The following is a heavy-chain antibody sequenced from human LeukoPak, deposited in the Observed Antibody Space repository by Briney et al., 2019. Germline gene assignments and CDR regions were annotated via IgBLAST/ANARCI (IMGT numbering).Heavy chain of an antibody. CDR3: ARATYYDSSGYAY. CDR1: GFTFSSYG. V-gene: IGHV3-33*01. D-gene: IGHD3-22*01. J-gene: IGHJ4*02. CDR2: IWYEGSNK. Sequence: GGSLRLSCSAPGFTFSSYGRAWVRQAPGKGLEWVAVIWYEGSNKYYAHSVNGRFTISRDNSKTPLYPQLNSLRADDTAVYHCARATYYDSSGYAYWGQGTLVTVSS.